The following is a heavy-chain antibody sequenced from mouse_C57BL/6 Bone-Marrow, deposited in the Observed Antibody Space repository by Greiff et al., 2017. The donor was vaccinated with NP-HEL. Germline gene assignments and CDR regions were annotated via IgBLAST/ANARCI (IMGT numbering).Heavy chain of an antibody. CDR1: GYTFTSYW. J-gene: IGHJ1*03. CDR3: SRSGGWLLHWYFDV. CDR2: IHPNSGST. Sequence: QVQLQQPGAELVKPGASVKLSCKASGYTFTSYWMHWVKQRPGQGLEWIGMIHPNSGSTNYNEKFKSKATLTVDKSSSTAYMQLSSLTSEDSAVYYCSRSGGWLLHWYFDVWGTGTTVTVSS. V-gene: IGHV1-64*01. D-gene: IGHD2-3*01.